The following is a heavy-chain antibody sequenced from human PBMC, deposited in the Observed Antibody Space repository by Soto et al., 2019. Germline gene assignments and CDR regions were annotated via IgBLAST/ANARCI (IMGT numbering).Heavy chain of an antibody. D-gene: IGHD2-15*01. CDR2: ISYDGNNK. CDR1: GFTFSSYA. J-gene: IGHJ6*02. Sequence: QVQLVESGGGVVQPGRSLRLSCAASGFTFSSYAIHWVRQAPGKGLEWVTVISYDGNNKYYADSVKGRFTISRDNSKNTLYLQINSLRAEDTAVYYCARAGCDGGSCYTLVGLRYGMDVWGQGTTVTVSS. V-gene: IGHV3-30-3*01. CDR3: ARAGCDGGSCYTLVGLRYGMDV.